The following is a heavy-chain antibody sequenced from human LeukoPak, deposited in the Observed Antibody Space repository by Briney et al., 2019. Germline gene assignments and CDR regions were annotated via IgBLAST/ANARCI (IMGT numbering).Heavy chain of an antibody. V-gene: IGHV3-21*01. CDR3: AREGGRGSSNLDYFDY. CDR1: GFTFGSYA. Sequence: GGSLRLSCAASGFTFGSYAMSWVRQAPGKGLEWVSSLSSNSAYVYYAESVKGRFTISRDNARNSLYLQMNNLRAADTAMYYCAREGGRGSSNLDYFDYWGRGILVTVSS. J-gene: IGHJ4*02. CDR2: LSSNSAYV. D-gene: IGHD6-13*01.